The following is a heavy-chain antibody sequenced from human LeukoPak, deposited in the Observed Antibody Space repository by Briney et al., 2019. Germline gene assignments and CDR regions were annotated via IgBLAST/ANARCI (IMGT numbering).Heavy chain of an antibody. J-gene: IGHJ4*02. Sequence: GGSLRLSCAASGFTFSSYAMHWVRQAPGKGLEWVAVISYDGSNKYYADSVKGRFTISRDNSKNTLYLQMNSLRAEDTAVYYCARDLELAESGWGQGTLVTVSS. CDR3: ARDLELAESG. CDR2: ISYDGSNK. D-gene: IGHD2-8*02. V-gene: IGHV3-30-3*01. CDR1: GFTFSSYA.